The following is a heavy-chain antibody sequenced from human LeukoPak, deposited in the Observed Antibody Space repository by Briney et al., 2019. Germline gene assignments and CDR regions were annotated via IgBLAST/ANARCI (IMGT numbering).Heavy chain of an antibody. CDR1: GFTFSDYY. D-gene: IGHD1-26*01. CDR2: ISSSGSII. V-gene: IGHV3-11*04. J-gene: IGHJ4*02. CDR3: ARGDLHGATYYAFDY. Sequence: GGSLRLSCAASGFTFSDYYMSWIRQAPGKGLEWVSYISSSGSIIYYADSVKGRFTISRDNAKNSLNLQMNSLRAEDTAVYYCARGDLHGATYYAFDYWGQGTLVTVSS.